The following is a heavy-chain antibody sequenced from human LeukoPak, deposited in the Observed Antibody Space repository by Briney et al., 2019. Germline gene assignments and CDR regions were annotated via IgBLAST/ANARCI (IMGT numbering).Heavy chain of an antibody. CDR3: ARGVTDPTLFDY. CDR2: IIPIFGTA. D-gene: IGHD2-21*02. Sequence: GASVKVSRKASGGTFISYAISWVRQAPGQGLEWMGGIIPIFGTANYAQKFQGRVTITADESTSTAYMELSSLRSEDTAVYCCARGVTDPTLFDYWGQGTLVTVSS. V-gene: IGHV1-69*13. J-gene: IGHJ4*02. CDR1: GGTFISYA.